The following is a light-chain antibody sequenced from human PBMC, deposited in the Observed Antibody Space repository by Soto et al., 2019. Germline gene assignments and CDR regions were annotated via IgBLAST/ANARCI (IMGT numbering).Light chain of an antibody. Sequence: EIVLTPSPATLSLSPGERATLSCRASQSVSSYLAWYQQKPGQAPRLLIYGASNRATGIPARFSGNGSGTDFTLSISSLEPEDFAVYYCQQRSSWPTFGQGTRLEIK. V-gene: IGKV3-11*01. CDR1: QSVSSY. CDR2: GAS. CDR3: QQRSSWPT. J-gene: IGKJ5*01.